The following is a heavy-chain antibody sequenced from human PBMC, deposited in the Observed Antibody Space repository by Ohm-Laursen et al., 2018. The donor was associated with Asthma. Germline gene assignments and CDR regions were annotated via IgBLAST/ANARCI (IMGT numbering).Heavy chain of an antibody. Sequence: SSVKVSCKASGGTFSSYSISWARQAPGQGLEWMGGIMGMFGTTNYAQKFQGRATITADESRSTAYMELSSLRSEDTAVYYCARGEPYYYDSSGYWGQGTLVTVSS. CDR2: IMGMFGTT. D-gene: IGHD3-22*01. CDR1: GGTFSSYS. J-gene: IGHJ4*02. CDR3: ARGEPYYYDSSGY. V-gene: IGHV1-69*01.